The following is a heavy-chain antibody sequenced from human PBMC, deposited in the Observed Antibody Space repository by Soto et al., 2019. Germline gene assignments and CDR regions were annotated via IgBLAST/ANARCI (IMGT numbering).Heavy chain of an antibody. V-gene: IGHV4-59*08. CDR1: GSSISSYY. CDR2: IYYSGST. CDR3: ARFLREGAFDI. Sequence: PSETLSLTCTVSGSSISSYYWHWIRQSPGKGLEWIGYIYYSGSTNYNPSLKSRVTISVDTSKNQFSLKLSSVTAADTAVYYCARFLREGAFDIWGQGTMVTVSS. J-gene: IGHJ3*02.